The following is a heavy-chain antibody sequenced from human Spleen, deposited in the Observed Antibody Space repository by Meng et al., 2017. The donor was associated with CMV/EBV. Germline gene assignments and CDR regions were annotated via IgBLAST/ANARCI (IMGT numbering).Heavy chain of an antibody. J-gene: IGHJ3*02. Sequence: ASVQVSCKASGYTFTSYGISWVRQAPGQGLEWMGWISAYNGNTNYAQKLQGRVTMTTDTSTSTAYMELRSLRSDDTAVYYCAKEEQWLKQHAFDIWGQGTMVTVSS. V-gene: IGHV1-18*01. D-gene: IGHD6-19*01. CDR3: AKEEQWLKQHAFDI. CDR1: GYTFTSYG. CDR2: ISAYNGNT.